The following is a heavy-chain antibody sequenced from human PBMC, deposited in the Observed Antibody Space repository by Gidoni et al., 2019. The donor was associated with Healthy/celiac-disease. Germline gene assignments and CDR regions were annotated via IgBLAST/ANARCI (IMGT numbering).Heavy chain of an antibody. CDR3: AKDYDIWAGYYMDV. CDR1: GFPFSSYG. V-gene: IGHV3-30*18. D-gene: IGHD3-9*01. CDR2: ISYDGSNK. Sequence: QVQLVESGGGVVQPGRSLSLSCAASGFPFSSYGMPWVRQAPGKGLEWVAVISYDGSNKYYADSVKGRFTISRDNSKNTLYLQMNSLRAEDTAVYYCAKDYDIWAGYYMDVWGKGTTVTVSS. J-gene: IGHJ6*03.